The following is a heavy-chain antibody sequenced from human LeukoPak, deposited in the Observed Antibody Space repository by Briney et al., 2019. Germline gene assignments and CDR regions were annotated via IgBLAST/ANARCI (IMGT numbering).Heavy chain of an antibody. CDR1: GGSFSSYY. J-gene: IGHJ5*02. CDR2: INHSGNT. Sequence: PSETLSLTCAVYGGSFSSYYWSWIRQPPGEGLEWIGEINHSGNTYYNPSLKSRVTISVDTPKNQFSLKLSSVTAADTAVYYCARRVGSGSYHNWFDPWGQGTLVTVSS. V-gene: IGHV4-34*01. D-gene: IGHD3-10*01. CDR3: ARRVGSGSYHNWFDP.